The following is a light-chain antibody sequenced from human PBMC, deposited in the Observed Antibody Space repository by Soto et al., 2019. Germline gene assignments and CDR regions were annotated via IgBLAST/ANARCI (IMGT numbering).Light chain of an antibody. CDR2: SAS. CDR1: QAIKND. Sequence: DIQMTQSPSSLSASVGDRVTITCRASQAIKNDLGWYQQRPGKAPKGLVFSASSLQSGVPSRFSGSGSETEFTLTISSLQPEDFATYYCLQYRSYPWTFGQGTKLEIK. V-gene: IGKV1-17*01. J-gene: IGKJ1*01. CDR3: LQYRSYPWT.